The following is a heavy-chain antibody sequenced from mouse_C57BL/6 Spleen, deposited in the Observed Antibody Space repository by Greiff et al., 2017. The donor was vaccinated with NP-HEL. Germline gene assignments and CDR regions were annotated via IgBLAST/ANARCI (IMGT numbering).Heavy chain of an antibody. D-gene: IGHD1-1*01. CDR1: GYTFTSYG. V-gene: IGHV1-81*01. J-gene: IGHJ4*01. CDR3: ARRILREAMDY. Sequence: VQLQQSGAELARPGASVKLSCKASGYTFTSYGISWVKQRTGQGLEWIGEIYPRSGNTYYNEKFKGKATLTADKSSSTAYMQLSSLTSEDSAVYYCARRILREAMDYWGQGTSVTVSS. CDR2: IYPRSGNT.